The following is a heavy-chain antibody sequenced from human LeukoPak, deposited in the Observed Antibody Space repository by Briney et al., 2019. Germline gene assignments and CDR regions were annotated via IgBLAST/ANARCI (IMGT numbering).Heavy chain of an antibody. Sequence: SETLSLTCAVYGGSLSGYYWSWIRQPPGKGLEWIGYIFYTGNTNYNPSLKSRVTISVDTSKNQFSLEMTSVTAADTAVYYCAKDSEARSISWYSHFDLWGRGTLVTVSS. CDR1: GGSLSGYY. J-gene: IGHJ2*01. CDR3: AKDSEARSISWYSHFDL. CDR2: IFYTGNT. V-gene: IGHV4-59*01. D-gene: IGHD6-13*01.